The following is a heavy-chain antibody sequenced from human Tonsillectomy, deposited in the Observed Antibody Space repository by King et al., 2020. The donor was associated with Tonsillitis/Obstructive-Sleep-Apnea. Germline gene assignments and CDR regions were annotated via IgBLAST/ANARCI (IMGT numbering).Heavy chain of an antibody. D-gene: IGHD3-3*01. CDR3: ARDFPIFGVAHRGWFDP. V-gene: IGHV3-7*04. CDR2: IKQDGSEK. CDR1: GFTFSSYW. J-gene: IGHJ5*02. Sequence: VQLVQSGGGLVQPGGSLRLSCAASGFTFSSYWMSWVRQAPGKGLEWVANIKQDGSEKYYVDSVKGRFTISRDNAQNSLYLQMNSLRAEDSAVYYCARDFPIFGVAHRGWFDPWGQGTLVTVSS.